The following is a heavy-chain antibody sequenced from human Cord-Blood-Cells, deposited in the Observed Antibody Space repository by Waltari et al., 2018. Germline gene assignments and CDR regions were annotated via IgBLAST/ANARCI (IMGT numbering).Heavy chain of an antibody. CDR2: INHSGRP. CDR1: GGSFSGYY. CDR3: ARASSLYCSSTSCYDAFDI. J-gene: IGHJ3*02. Sequence: QVQLQQWGAGLLKPSETLSLTCAVYGGSFSGYYWSWIRQPPGKGLEWIGEINHSGRPHSNPSLKERVTISGGTSKNQFSLKLSSVTAADTAVYYCARASSLYCSSTSCYDAFDIWGQGTMVTVSS. V-gene: IGHV4-34*01. D-gene: IGHD2-2*01.